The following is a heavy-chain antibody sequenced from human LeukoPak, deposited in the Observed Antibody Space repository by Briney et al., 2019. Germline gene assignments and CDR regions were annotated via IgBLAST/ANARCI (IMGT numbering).Heavy chain of an antibody. Sequence: GGSLRLSCAASGFTFSSYGMHWVRQAPGRGLEWVAIIWYDGSNRYYADSVKGRFTISRDNAKNSVYLQMNSLRAEDTAVFYCARSTNGSYVFDYWGQGTLVTVSS. V-gene: IGHV3-33*01. D-gene: IGHD2-8*01. CDR2: IWYDGSNR. CDR3: ARSTNGSYVFDY. CDR1: GFTFSSYG. J-gene: IGHJ4*02.